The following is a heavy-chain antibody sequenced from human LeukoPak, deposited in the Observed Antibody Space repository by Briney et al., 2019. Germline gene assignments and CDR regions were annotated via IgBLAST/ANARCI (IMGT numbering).Heavy chain of an antibody. CDR1: GFTFSSYA. V-gene: IGHV3-23*01. D-gene: IGHD5-18*01. CDR2: ISGSGGST. Sequence: GGSLRLSCAASGFTFSSYAMSWVRQAPGKGLEWVSGISGSGGSTYYADSVKGRFTISRDNSRNTLYLQMNRLRAEDTAVYYCARDGSLGYSYGNWFDPWGQGTLVTVSS. J-gene: IGHJ5*02. CDR3: ARDGSLGYSYGNWFDP.